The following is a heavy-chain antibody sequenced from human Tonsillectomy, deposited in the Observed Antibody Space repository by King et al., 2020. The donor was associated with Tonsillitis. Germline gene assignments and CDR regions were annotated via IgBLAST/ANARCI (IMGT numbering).Heavy chain of an antibody. J-gene: IGHJ4*02. CDR2: ISYDGSNK. CDR3: AKDHEGRRFGELFMGYFDY. CDR1: GFTFSSYG. Sequence: VQLVESGGGVVQPGRSLRLSCAASGFTFSSYGMHWVRQAPGKELEWVALISYDGSNKYYADSVKGRFTISRDNSKNTLYLEMNRLRAKDTAVYYCAKDHEGRRFGELFMGYFDYWGQGTLVTVSS. D-gene: IGHD3-10*01. V-gene: IGHV3-30*18.